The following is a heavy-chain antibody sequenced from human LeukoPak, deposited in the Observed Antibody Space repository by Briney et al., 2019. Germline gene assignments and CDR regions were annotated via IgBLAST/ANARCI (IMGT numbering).Heavy chain of an antibody. D-gene: IGHD3-3*01. Sequence: GGSLRLSCAASGFTFSSYSMNWVRQAPGKGLEWVSYISSSSSTIYYADSVKGRFTISRDNAKNSLYLQMNSLRAEDTAVYYCARQHYDFWSGYLDYWGQGTLVTVSS. CDR2: ISSSSSTI. CDR1: GFTFSSYS. CDR3: ARQHYDFWSGYLDY. V-gene: IGHV3-48*01. J-gene: IGHJ4*02.